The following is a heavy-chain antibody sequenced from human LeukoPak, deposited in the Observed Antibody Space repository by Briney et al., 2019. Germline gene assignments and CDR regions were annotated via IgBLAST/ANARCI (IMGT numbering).Heavy chain of an antibody. CDR2: VYTSGST. CDR1: GGSISGYY. Sequence: SETLSLTCSVSGGSISGYYWTWIRQPAGKGLEWIGRVYTSGSTHYNPSLKTRLTISVDTSKNQFSLKLSSVTAADTAVYYCARLITGTTTAFDIWGQGTMVTVSS. D-gene: IGHD1-7*01. CDR3: ARLITGTTTAFDI. J-gene: IGHJ3*02. V-gene: IGHV4-4*07.